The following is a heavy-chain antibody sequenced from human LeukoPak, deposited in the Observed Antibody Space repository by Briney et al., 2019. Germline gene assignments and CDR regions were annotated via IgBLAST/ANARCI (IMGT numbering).Heavy chain of an antibody. D-gene: IGHD3-10*01. J-gene: IGHJ4*02. Sequence: PGGSLRLSCAASGFTFSSYDMYWVRQATGKCLEWVSAINPAGDTYYPDSVKGRFTISRENAKNSLYLQMNSLRVGDTAVYYCARAISMVRGVNYFDYWGQGTLVTVSS. CDR2: INPAGDT. V-gene: IGHV3-13*01. CDR3: ARAISMVRGVNYFDY. CDR1: GFTFSSYD.